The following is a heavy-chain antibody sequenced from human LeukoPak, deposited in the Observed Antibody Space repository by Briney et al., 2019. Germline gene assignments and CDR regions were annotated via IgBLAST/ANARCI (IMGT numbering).Heavy chain of an antibody. Sequence: SSETLSLTCTVSGGSMRSYYWSWIRQAAGKGLESIGRIYTTGTTNHNPSLKSRVTMSVDMSKNQFSLRLRSVTAADTAVYFCGRDGYTASYYSLDFWGPGIQVIVSS. CDR1: GGSMRSYY. D-gene: IGHD1-26*01. V-gene: IGHV4-4*07. CDR3: GRDGYTASYYSLDF. CDR2: IYTTGTT. J-gene: IGHJ4*02.